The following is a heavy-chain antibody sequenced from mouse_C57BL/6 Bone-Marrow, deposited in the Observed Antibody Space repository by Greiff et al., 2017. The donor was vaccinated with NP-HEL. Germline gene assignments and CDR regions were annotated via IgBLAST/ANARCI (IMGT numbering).Heavy chain of an antibody. D-gene: IGHD4-1*01. V-gene: IGHV1-82*01. Sequence: VQLQQSGPELVKPGASVKLSCKASGYAFSSSWMNWVKQRPGKGLEWIGRIYPGDGDTNYNGKFKGKATLTADKSSSTANMQLSSLTSEDSAVYVCGSNPLTGIEDYYARDYWGQGTSVTVSS. CDR1: GYAFSSSW. CDR3: GSNPLTGIEDYYARDY. J-gene: IGHJ4*01. CDR2: IYPGDGDT.